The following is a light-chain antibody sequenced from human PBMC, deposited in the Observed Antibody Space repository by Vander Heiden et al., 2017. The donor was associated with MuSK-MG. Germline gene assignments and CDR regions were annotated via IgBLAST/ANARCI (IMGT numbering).Light chain of an antibody. CDR3: ISYTSRSTMV. V-gene: IGLV2-14*01. Sequence: SPLTPPSSVSAPPRPSTTISSPGTSSDVGGYNYVAWYQQHPGKAPKLMIYDVSNRPSGVSNRFSGSKSDDTASLTISGLQAEDEADYYCISYTSRSTMVFGGGTKVTVL. J-gene: IGLJ2*01. CDR2: DVS. CDR1: SSDVGGYNY.